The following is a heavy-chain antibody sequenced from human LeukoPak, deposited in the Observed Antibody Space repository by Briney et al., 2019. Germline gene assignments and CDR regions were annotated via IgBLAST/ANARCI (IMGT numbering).Heavy chain of an antibody. CDR3: ARGRMASVVSPSISADFDY. CDR2: INHRGRT. D-gene: IGHD2-8*02. CDR1: GGSFGNFY. J-gene: IGHJ4*02. V-gene: IGHV4-34*01. Sequence: SETLSLTCAVFGGSFGNFYWTWIRQPPGKRLEWIGEINHRGRTNYNPSLKSRVSISVDTSRNQVSLKLTSVTAADTAVYYCARGRMASVVSPSISADFDYWGQGTLVTVSS.